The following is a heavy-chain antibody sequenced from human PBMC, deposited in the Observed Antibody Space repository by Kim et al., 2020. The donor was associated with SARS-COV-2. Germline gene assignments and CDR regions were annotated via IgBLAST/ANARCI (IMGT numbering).Heavy chain of an antibody. CDR2: ISAYNGNT. CDR3: ARDRGYCSSTSCYNFDY. V-gene: IGHV1-18*01. CDR1: GYTFTSYG. J-gene: IGHJ4*02. D-gene: IGHD2-2*01. Sequence: ASVKVSCKASGYTFTSYGISWVRQAPGQGLEWMGWISAYNGNTNYAQKLQGRVTMTTDTSTSTAYMELRGLRSDDTAVYYCARDRGYCSSTSCYNFDYWGQGTLVTVSS.